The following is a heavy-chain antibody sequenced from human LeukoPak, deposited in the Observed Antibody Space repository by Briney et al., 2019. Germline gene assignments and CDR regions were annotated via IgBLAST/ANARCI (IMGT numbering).Heavy chain of an antibody. CDR1: GYTFTSYG. CDR3: ARDHWFDP. Sequence: ASVKVSCKASGYTFTSYGITWVRQAPGQGLEWMGRISAYKGNTNYAQKFQGRVTLTTDTSTSTAYMELRSLRSDDTAVYYCARDHWFDPWGQGTLVTVSS. CDR2: ISAYKGNT. J-gene: IGHJ5*02. V-gene: IGHV1-18*01.